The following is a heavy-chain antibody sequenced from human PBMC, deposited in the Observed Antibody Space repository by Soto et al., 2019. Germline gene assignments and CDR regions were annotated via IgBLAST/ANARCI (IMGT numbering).Heavy chain of an antibody. J-gene: IGHJ6*02. CDR1: GFTFSSYG. CDR3: AKSGLVGGSSNYYYGMDV. D-gene: IGHD1-26*01. Sequence: GGSLRLSCAASGFTFSSYGMHWVRQAPGKGLEWVAVISYDGSNKYYADSVKGRFTISRDNSKNTLYLQMNSLRAKDTAVYYCAKSGLVGGSSNYYYGMDVWGQGTTVTVSS. CDR2: ISYDGSNK. V-gene: IGHV3-30*18.